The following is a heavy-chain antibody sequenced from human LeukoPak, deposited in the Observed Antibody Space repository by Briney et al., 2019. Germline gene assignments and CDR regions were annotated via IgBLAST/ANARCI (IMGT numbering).Heavy chain of an antibody. CDR2: ISSSSSYI. CDR1: GFIFSSYN. D-gene: IGHD2-15*01. V-gene: IGHV3-21*01. CDR3: ARDLGYCSGGICYVGYCDY. Sequence: GGSLRLSCAASGFIFSSYNMNWVRQAPGKGLEWVSSISSSSSYIYYVDSVKGRFTISRDNAKKSLYLQMDSLRAEDTAVYYCARDLGYCSGGICYVGYCDYWGQGTLVTVSA. J-gene: IGHJ4*02.